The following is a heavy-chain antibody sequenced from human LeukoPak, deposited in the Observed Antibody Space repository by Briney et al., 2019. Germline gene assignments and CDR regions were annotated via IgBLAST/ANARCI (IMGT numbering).Heavy chain of an antibody. Sequence: SETLSLTCTVSGGSFSDYYWNWIRQPPGKGLEWIGSVSYSGGTNYNPSFKSRVTMSTDTSKNQFSLRLSSVTAADTAIYYCAKAEWELLNWFDPWGQGTQVTV. D-gene: IGHD1-26*01. J-gene: IGHJ5*02. CDR3: AKAEWELLNWFDP. CDR2: VSYSGGT. CDR1: GGSFSDYY. V-gene: IGHV4-59*01.